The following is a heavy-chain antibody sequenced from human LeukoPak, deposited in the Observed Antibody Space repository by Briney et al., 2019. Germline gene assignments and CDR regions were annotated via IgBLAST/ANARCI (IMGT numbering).Heavy chain of an antibody. CDR3: ARDVHGGAFDY. D-gene: IGHD4-23*01. CDR2: IWYDGSNK. CDR1: GFTFSSYG. V-gene: IGHV3-33*01. Sequence: GGSLRLSCAASGFTFSSYGMHWVRQAPGKGLEWVAVIWYDGSNKYYADSVKGRFTVSRDIFQNTLYLQMNNLRAEDTAVYYCARDVHGGAFDYWGQGTLVTVSS. J-gene: IGHJ4*02.